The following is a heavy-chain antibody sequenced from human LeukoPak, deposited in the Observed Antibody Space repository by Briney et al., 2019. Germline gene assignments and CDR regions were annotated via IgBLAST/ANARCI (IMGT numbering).Heavy chain of an antibody. J-gene: IGHJ4*02. CDR2: ISSSSSII. D-gene: IGHD5-18*01. V-gene: IGHV3-48*01. CDR1: GFTFSSYS. CDR3: ARARGYSYGYSDY. Sequence: GGSLRLSCAASGFTFSSYSMNWVRQAPGKGLEWVSYISSSSSIIDYAGSVKGRFTISRDNAKNSLYLQMNSLRAEDTAVYYCARARGYSYGYSDYWGQGTLVTVSS.